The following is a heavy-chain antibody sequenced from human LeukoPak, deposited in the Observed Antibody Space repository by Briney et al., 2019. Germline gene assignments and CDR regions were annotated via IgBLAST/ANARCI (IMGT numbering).Heavy chain of an antibody. CDR3: ASGYSGYGDY. CDR2: ISAYNGNT. V-gene: IGHV1-18*01. Sequence: ASVKVSCMASGYTFTSYGMSWVRQPPGQGLEWMGWISAYNGNTNYAQKLQGRVTMTTDTSTSTAYMEQRSLRSYDTAVYYCASGYSGYGDYWGQGTLVTVSS. D-gene: IGHD5-12*01. J-gene: IGHJ4*02. CDR1: GYTFTSYG.